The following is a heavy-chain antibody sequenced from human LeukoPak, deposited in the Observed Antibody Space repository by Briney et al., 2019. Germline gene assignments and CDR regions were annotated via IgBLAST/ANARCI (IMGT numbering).Heavy chain of an antibody. CDR3: ASQYYYDDSGYSPFDY. CDR1: GGSISSSSYY. J-gene: IGHJ4*02. D-gene: IGHD3-22*01. CDR2: IYYSGTT. Sequence: PSETLSLTCTVSGGSISSSSYYWGWIRQPPGKGLEWIGSIYYSGTTYYNPSFKRRVTISVDTSNNQFSLKLSSVTAADTAVYLCASQYYYDDSGYSPFDYWGQGTLVTVSS. V-gene: IGHV4-39*01.